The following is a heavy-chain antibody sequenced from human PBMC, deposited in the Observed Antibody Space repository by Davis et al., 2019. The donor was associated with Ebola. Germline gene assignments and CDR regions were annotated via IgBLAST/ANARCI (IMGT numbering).Heavy chain of an antibody. Sequence: PGGSLRLSCAASGFTVSSNYMSWVRQAPGKGLEWVSVIYSGGSTYYADSVKGRFTISRDNSKNTLYLQMNSLRAEDTAVYYCARSSNTGGYYYYGMDVWGQGTTVTVSS. CDR3: ARSSNTGGYYYYGMDV. D-gene: IGHD3-10*01. J-gene: IGHJ6*02. V-gene: IGHV3-53*01. CDR2: IYSGGST. CDR1: GFTVSSNY.